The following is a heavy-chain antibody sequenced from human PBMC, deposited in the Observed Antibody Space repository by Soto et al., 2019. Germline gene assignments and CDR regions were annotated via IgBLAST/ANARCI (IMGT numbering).Heavy chain of an antibody. V-gene: IGHV4-59*01. Sequence: GKGLEWIGYIYYSGSTNYNPSLKSRVTISVDTSKNQFSLKLSSVTAADTAVYYCARAGYFVWSPQGYDYYYYYMDVWGKGTTVTVSS. CDR2: IYYSGST. CDR3: ARAGYFVWSPQGYDYYYYYMDV. D-gene: IGHD3-9*01. J-gene: IGHJ6*03.